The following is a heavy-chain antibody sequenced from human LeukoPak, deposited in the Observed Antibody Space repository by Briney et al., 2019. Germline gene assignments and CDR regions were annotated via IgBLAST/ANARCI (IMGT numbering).Heavy chain of an antibody. J-gene: IGHJ3*02. CDR2: ISSSGSTI. V-gene: IGHV3-11*01. Sequence: PGGSLRLSCAASGFTFSDYYMSWIRQAPGKGLEWVSYISSSGSTIYYADSVKGRFTISRDNAKNSLYLQMNSLRAEDTAVYYFAESYYDSSGYYPDAFDIWGQGTMVTVSS. CDR3: AESYYDSSGYYPDAFDI. CDR1: GFTFSDYY. D-gene: IGHD3-22*01.